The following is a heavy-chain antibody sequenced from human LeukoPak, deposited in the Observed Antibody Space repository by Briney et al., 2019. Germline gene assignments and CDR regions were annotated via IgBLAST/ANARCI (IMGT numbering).Heavy chain of an antibody. CDR2: ITPIFGTA. J-gene: IGHJ5*02. CDR3: ARDGGDSGSYYYWFDP. V-gene: IGHV1-69*13. CDR1: GGTFSSYA. Sequence: SVKVSCKASGGTFSSYAISWVRQAPGQGLEWMGGITPIFGTANYAQKFQGRVTITADESTSTAYMELSSLRSEDTAVYYCARDGGDSGSYYYWFDPWGQGTLVTVSS. D-gene: IGHD1-26*01.